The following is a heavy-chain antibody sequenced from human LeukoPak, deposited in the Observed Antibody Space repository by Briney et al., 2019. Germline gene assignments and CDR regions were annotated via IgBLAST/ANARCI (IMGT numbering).Heavy chain of an antibody. J-gene: IGHJ4*02. CDR1: GFTFSSYW. D-gene: IGHD6-19*01. V-gene: IGHV3-74*01. Sequence: PGGYLRLSCAASGFTFSSYWMHWVRQAPGKGLVWVSRINSDGSSTSYADSVKGRFTISRDNAKNTLYLQMNSLRAEDTAVYYCARTDAVAGPLDYWGQGTLVTVSS. CDR3: ARTDAVAGPLDY. CDR2: INSDGSST.